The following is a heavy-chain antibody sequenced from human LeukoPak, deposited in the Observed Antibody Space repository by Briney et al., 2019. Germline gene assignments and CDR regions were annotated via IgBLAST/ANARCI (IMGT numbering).Heavy chain of an antibody. CDR2: IYYSGST. V-gene: IGHV4-39*07. CDR3: ARDYLGGNPDAFDI. Sequence: SETLSLTCTVSGDSISSSSYYWGWIRQPPGKELEWIGGIYYSGSTYYNPSLNSRVTISVDTSKNQFSLKLSSVTAADTAVYYCARDYLGGNPDAFDIWGQGTMVTVSS. CDR1: GDSISSSSYY. J-gene: IGHJ3*02. D-gene: IGHD4-23*01.